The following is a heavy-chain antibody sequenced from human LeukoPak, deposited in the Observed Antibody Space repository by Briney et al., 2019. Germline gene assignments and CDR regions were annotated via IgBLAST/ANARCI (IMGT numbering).Heavy chain of an antibody. D-gene: IGHD1-1*01. V-gene: IGHV3-48*01. CDR3: ARDGYNWDGYGWFDP. Sequence: HAGGSLKLSCAESQFTFSSFNMNWVRQPPGKGLEWISYIDSSSSSIFYADSVKGRFTISRDNARNSLYLQMDSLRAEDTAVYYCARDGYNWDGYGWFDPWGQGSLVTVSS. CDR1: QFTFSSFN. J-gene: IGHJ5*02. CDR2: IDSSSSSI.